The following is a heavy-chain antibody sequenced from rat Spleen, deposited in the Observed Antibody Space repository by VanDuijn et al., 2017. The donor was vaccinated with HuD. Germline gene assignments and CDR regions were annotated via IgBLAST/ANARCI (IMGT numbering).Heavy chain of an antibody. Sequence: EVQLQESGPGLVKPSQSLSLTCSVTGYSIKSSYRWNWIRKFPGNKLEWMGYINSAGSTVYNPSLKSRISITRDTSKNQFFLQVNSVTTEDTATYFCARSDGVHYFLPFADWGQGSLVTVSS. CDR3: ARSDGVHYFLPFAD. CDR1: GYSIKSSYR. V-gene: IGHV3-3*01. D-gene: IGHD1-12*02. J-gene: IGHJ3*01. CDR2: INSAGST.